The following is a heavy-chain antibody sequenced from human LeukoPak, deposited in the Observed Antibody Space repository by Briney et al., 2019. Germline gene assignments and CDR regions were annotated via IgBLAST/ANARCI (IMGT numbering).Heavy chain of an antibody. J-gene: IGHJ3*01. Sequence: PSETLSLTCGVYGGSFSGYYWSWIRQPPGKGLEWIGEINHSGSTNYNPSLKSRVTISVDTSKNQFSLKLTSVTAADTAVYYCVRHSPLVAATVAFDFWGQGTVITVSS. D-gene: IGHD2-15*01. CDR3: VRHSPLVAATVAFDF. V-gene: IGHV4-34*01. CDR1: GGSFSGYY. CDR2: INHSGST.